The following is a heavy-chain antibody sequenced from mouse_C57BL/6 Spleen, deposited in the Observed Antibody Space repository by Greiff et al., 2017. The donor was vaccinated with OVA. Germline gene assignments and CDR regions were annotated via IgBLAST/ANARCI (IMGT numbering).Heavy chain of an antibody. J-gene: IGHJ4*01. V-gene: IGHV1-26*01. CDR2: INPNNGGT. Sequence: VQLQQSGPELVKPGASVKISCKASGYTFTDYYMNWVKQSHGKSLEWIGDINPNNGGTSYNQKFKGKATLTVDKSSSTAYMELRSLTSEDSAVYYCARWRGYYGNWGAMDYWGQGTSVTVSS. CDR3: ARWRGYYGNWGAMDY. D-gene: IGHD2-1*01. CDR1: GYTFTDYY.